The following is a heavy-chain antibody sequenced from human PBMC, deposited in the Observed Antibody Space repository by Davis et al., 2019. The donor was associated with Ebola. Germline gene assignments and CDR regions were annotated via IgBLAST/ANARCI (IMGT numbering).Heavy chain of an antibody. D-gene: IGHD1-1*01. Sequence: SETLSLTCTVSGGSISSYYWSWIRQPPGKGLEWIGSIYYSGSTYYNPSLKSRVTISVDTSKNQFSLKLSSVTAAETAVYYCAIQAWNDGVGYFDYWGQGTLVTVSS. CDR1: GGSISSYY. CDR2: IYYSGST. V-gene: IGHV4-59*05. CDR3: AIQAWNDGVGYFDY. J-gene: IGHJ4*02.